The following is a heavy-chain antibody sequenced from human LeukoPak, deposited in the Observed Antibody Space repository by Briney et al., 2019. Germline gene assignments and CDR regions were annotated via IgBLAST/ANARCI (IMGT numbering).Heavy chain of an antibody. CDR2: IKQDGSEK. Sequence: GGSLRLSCAASGFTFSTYWMSWVRQAPGKGLEWVANIKQDGSEKYYVDSVKGRFTISRDNAKNSLYLQMNSLRAEDTAVYYCARGSSGVAFDIWGQGTMVTVSS. D-gene: IGHD6-19*01. CDR1: GFTFSTYW. CDR3: ARGSSGVAFDI. V-gene: IGHV3-7*03. J-gene: IGHJ3*02.